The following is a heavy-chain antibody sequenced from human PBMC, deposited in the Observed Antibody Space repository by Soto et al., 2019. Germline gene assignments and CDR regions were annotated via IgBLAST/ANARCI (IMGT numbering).Heavy chain of an antibody. Sequence: QVQLVQSGAEVKKPGSSVKVSCKASGGTFSRYAISWVRQAPGQGLEWMGGITPMFGTANNAQKFQGRVTTAADESTRTDHMELRRLRAEDTAVYYCAQTLGSAVAGPGRFDLWGRGTLVIVSS. CDR1: GGTFSRYA. J-gene: IGHJ2*01. D-gene: IGHD6-19*01. CDR3: AQTLGSAVAGPGRFDL. V-gene: IGHV1-69*12. CDR2: ITPMFGTA.